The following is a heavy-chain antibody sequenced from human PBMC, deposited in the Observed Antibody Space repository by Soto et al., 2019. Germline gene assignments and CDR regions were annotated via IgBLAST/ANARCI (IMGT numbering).Heavy chain of an antibody. CDR2: IWYDGSNK. J-gene: IGHJ4*02. V-gene: IGHV3-33*01. CDR1: GFTFSSYG. Sequence: QVQLVESGGGVVQPGRSLRLSCAASGFTFSSYGMHWVRQAPGKGLEWVAVIWYDGSNKYYADSVKGRFTISRDNSKNTLYLQMNSLRAEDTAVYYCARGRGSWIQLGPPGYWGQGTLVTVSS. CDR3: ARGRGSWIQLGPPGY. D-gene: IGHD5-18*01.